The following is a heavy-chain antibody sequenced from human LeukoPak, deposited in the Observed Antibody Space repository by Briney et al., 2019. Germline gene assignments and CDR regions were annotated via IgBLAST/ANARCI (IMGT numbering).Heavy chain of an antibody. CDR3: ARFIYSSGWYEVDP. V-gene: IGHV1-18*01. Sequence: ASVKVSCKTSGYTFTSYGITWVRQAPGQGPQWVGWISAYNGNPNYAQKFQGRVTMTTDTSTSTAYMELRSLGSDDTAVYYCARFIYSSGWYEVDPWGQGTLVTVSS. CDR1: GYTFTSYG. CDR2: ISAYNGNP. D-gene: IGHD6-19*01. J-gene: IGHJ5*02.